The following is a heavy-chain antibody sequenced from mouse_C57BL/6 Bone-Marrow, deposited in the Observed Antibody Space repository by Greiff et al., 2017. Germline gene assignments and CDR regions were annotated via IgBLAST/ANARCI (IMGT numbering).Heavy chain of an antibody. CDR1: GYTFTSYT. CDR3: ARVGSSPFDY. Sequence: LVESGAELARPGASVKMSCKASGYTFTSYTMHWVKQRPGQGLEWIGYINPSSGYTKYNQKFKDKATLTADKSSSTAYMQLSSLTSEDSAVYYCARVGSSPFDYWGQGTTLTVSA. V-gene: IGHV1-4*01. D-gene: IGHD1-3*01. CDR2: INPSSGYT. J-gene: IGHJ2*01.